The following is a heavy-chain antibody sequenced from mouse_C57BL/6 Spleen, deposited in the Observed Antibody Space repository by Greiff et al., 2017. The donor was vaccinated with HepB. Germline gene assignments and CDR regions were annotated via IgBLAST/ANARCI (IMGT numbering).Heavy chain of an antibody. V-gene: IGHV14-4*01. J-gene: IGHJ3*01. Sequence: VQLQQSGAELVRPGASVKLSCTASGFNIKDDYMHWVKQRPEQGLEWIGWIDPENGDTEYASKFQGKATITADTPSNTAYLQLSSLTSEDTAVYYCTTNDYTRFAYWGQGTLVTVSA. CDR3: TTNDYTRFAY. D-gene: IGHD2-12*01. CDR1: GFNIKDDY. CDR2: IDPENGDT.